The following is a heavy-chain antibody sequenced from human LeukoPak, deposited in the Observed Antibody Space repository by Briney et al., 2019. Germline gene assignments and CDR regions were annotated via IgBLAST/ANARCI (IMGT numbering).Heavy chain of an antibody. CDR1: GYTFTGYY. V-gene: IGHV1-2*02. J-gene: IGHJ6*03. CDR2: INPNSGGT. D-gene: IGHD1-26*01. CDR3: ARRRGADTDYYYYYMDV. Sequence: GASVKVSCKASGYTFTGYYMHWVRQAPGQGLEWMGWINPNSGGTNYAQKFQGRVTMTRDTSISTAYMELSRLRSDDTAVYYCARRRGADTDYYYYYMDVWGKGTTVTVSS.